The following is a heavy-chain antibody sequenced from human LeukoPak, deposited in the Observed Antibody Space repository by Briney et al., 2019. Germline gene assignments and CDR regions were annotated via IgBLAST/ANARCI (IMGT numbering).Heavy chain of an antibody. V-gene: IGHV1-69*04. Sequence: SVKVSCKASGGTFSSYAISWVRQAPGQGLEWMGMIIPIFGIANYAQKFQGRVTITADKSTSTAYMELSSLRSADTAVYYCARGVGSGWAYFDYWGQGTLVTVSS. CDR3: ARGVGSGWAYFDY. J-gene: IGHJ4*02. D-gene: IGHD6-19*01. CDR1: GGTFSSYA. CDR2: IIPIFGIA.